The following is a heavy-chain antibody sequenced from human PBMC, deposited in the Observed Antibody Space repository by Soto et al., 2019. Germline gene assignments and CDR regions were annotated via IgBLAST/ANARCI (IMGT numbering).Heavy chain of an antibody. Sequence: QVQLQESGPGLVKPSQTLSLTCTVSGGSISSGDYYWSWIRQPPGKGLEWIGYIYYSGSTYYNPPLKSRVTISVDTSKNQFSLKLSSVTAADTAXYXXXXXXGXGFLVSWGQGTLVTVSS. CDR3: XXXXGXGFLVS. V-gene: IGHV4-30-4*01. CDR1: GGSISSGDYY. J-gene: IGHJ4*02. CDR2: IYYSGST. D-gene: IGHD3-10*01.